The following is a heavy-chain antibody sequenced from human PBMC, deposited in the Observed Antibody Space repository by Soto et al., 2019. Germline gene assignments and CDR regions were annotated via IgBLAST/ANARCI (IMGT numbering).Heavy chain of an antibody. CDR3: AKGGGYYYLAV. Sequence: SETLSLTCAVYGGSFSGYYWSWIRQPPGKGLEWIGEINHSGSTNYNPSLKSRVTISVDTSKNQFSLKLSSVTAADTAVYYCAKGGGYYYLAVWDKGTTVPVSS. J-gene: IGHJ6*03. CDR2: INHSGST. V-gene: IGHV4-34*01. D-gene: IGHD3-16*01. CDR1: GGSFSGYY.